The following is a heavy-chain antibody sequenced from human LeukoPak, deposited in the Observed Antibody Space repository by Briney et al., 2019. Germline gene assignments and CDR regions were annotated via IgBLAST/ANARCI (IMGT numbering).Heavy chain of an antibody. CDR2: IDSSGGYM. Sequence: GGSLRLSCEASGFTFDTYSMNWARQAPGKGLEWVSSIDSSGGYMFYADSVKGRFIISRDNAKDSLYLQMNSLRVEDTAVYYCLRGDRRDYWGQGTLVTVSS. J-gene: IGHJ4*02. V-gene: IGHV3-21*06. CDR3: LRGDRRDY. CDR1: GFTFDTYS.